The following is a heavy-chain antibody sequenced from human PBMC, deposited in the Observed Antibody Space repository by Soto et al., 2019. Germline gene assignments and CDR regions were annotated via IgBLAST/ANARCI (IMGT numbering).Heavy chain of an antibody. Sequence: PVGSLRLSCAASGFTFSSYAMHWVRQAPGKGLEWVAVISYDGSNKYYADAVKGRFTISRDSSKNTFYLQMNSLRAEDTAVYYCASGLVIVIVPAATFTSGMDDWGQAITVTDSS. CDR3: ASGLVIVIVPAATFTSGMDD. CDR2: ISYDGSNK. J-gene: IGHJ6*02. V-gene: IGHV3-30*04. D-gene: IGHD2-2*01. CDR1: GFTFSSYA.